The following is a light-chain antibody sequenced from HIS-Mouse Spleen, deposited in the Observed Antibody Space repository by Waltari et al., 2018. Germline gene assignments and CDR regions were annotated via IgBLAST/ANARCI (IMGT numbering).Light chain of an antibody. J-gene: IGLJ1*01. CDR3: QSYDSSLSVNYV. V-gene: IGLV1-40*01. Sequence: QSVLTQPPSVSGAPGQRVTISCTGSSSNIGAGYDVHWYQQLPGTAPKLLIYGNSNRPSVVPDRFSGSKAGTSASLAITGLQAEDEADYYCQSYDSSLSVNYVFGTGTKVTVL. CDR1: SSNIGAGYD. CDR2: GNS.